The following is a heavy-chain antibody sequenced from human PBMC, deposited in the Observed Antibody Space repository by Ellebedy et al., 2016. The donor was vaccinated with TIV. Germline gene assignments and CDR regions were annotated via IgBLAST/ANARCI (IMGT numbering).Heavy chain of an antibody. CDR2: ISHNAI. D-gene: IGHD2-21*01. CDR3: ARGGGCFGDSCYYPDF. V-gene: IGHV3-48*01. CDR1: GYTFSDHT. J-gene: IGHJ4*02. Sequence: GGSLRLSCVASGYTFSDHTMSWVRQAPGKGLEWLSYISHNAIHYSESVKGRFTISRDDAENSLYLQLSSLRAEDTAVYYCARGGGCFGDSCYYPDFWGQGTLVTVSS.